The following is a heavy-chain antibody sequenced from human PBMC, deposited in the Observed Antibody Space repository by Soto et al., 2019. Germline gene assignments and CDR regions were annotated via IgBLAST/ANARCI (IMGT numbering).Heavy chain of an antibody. J-gene: IGHJ4*02. CDR3: ARLWLSYPYYFDS. CDR2: IKQDGGVK. Sequence: EVELVESGGGLVQPGGSLRLSCAASGFSFDMYWLSWVRQAPGKGLEWVANIKQDGGVKYYVDSVKGRFTISRDNAANSLYLQMNNLRAEDTAVYFCARLWLSYPYYFDSWGQGTLVTVSS. V-gene: IGHV3-7*03. D-gene: IGHD6-19*01. CDR1: GFSFDMYW.